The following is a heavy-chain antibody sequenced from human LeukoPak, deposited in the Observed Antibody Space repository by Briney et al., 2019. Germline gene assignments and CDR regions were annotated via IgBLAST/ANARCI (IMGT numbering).Heavy chain of an antibody. CDR3: ARDHGDHDAFDI. Sequence: SETLSLTCTVSGGSISSGGYYWSWIRQHPGKGLEWIGYIYYSGSTYYNPSLKSRVIISVDTSKNQFSLKLSSVTAADTAVYYCARDHGDHDAFDIWGQGTMVSVSS. CDR2: IYYSGST. J-gene: IGHJ3*02. CDR1: GGSISSGGYY. D-gene: IGHD3-10*01. V-gene: IGHV4-31*03.